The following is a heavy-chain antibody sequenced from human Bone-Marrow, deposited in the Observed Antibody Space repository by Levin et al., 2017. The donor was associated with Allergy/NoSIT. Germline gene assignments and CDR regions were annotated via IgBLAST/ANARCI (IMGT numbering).Heavy chain of an antibody. J-gene: IGHJ5*02. CDR1: GFSLSTRRVG. CDR3: AYRRYRRAWHH. V-gene: IGHV2-5*02. CDR2: VYWDDEK. D-gene: IGHD6-19*01. Sequence: QTLSLTCTFSGFSLSTRRVGVGWVRQAPGKALEWLALVYWDDEKRYRPSLESRLTITKDTSKNQVVLTVTHKDPVDRGRYYCAYRRYRRAWHHWSKGGLVTVSS.